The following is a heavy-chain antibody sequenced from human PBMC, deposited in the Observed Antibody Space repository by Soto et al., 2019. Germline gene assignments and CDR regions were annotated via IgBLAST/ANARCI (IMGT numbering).Heavy chain of an antibody. CDR3: AKDDNTLPITMVRGVIIDY. Sequence: GGSPRLSCAASGFTFSSYAMSWVRQAPGKGLEWVSAISGSGGSTYYADSVKGRFTISRDNSKNTLYLQMNSLRAEDTAVYYCAKDDNTLPITMVRGVIIDYWGQGTLVTVSS. CDR2: ISGSGGST. V-gene: IGHV3-23*01. CDR1: GFTFSSYA. J-gene: IGHJ4*02. D-gene: IGHD3-10*01.